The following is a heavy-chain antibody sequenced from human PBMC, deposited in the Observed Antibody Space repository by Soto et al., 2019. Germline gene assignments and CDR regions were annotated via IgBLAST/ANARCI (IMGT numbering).Heavy chain of an antibody. CDR1: GFTFSNAW. CDR2: IKSKTDGGTT. V-gene: IGHV3-15*01. CDR3: TTEITYYYGSGSYEY. J-gene: IGHJ4*02. Sequence: GESLKISCAASGFTFSNAWMSWVRQAPGKGLEWVGRIKSKTDGGTTDYAAPVKGRFTISRDDSKNTLYLQMNSLKTEDTAVYYCTTEITYYYGSGSYEYWGQGTLVTVSS. D-gene: IGHD3-10*01.